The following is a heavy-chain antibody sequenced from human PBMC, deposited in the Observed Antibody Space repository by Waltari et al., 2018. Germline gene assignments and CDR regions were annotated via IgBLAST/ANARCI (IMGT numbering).Heavy chain of an antibody. V-gene: IGHV1-24*01. D-gene: IGHD2-15*01. Sequence: VQLVQSGAEVKKPGASVKVSCKVSGYTLTDFSMHCVRLAPGKGLEWMGGFDPEDGEKIYAQKFQGRVTMTEDTSTDTAYMELSSMRSEDTAVYYCATDTAPYCSGGSCYYYGMDVWGQGTTVTVSS. CDR3: ATDTAPYCSGGSCYYYGMDV. J-gene: IGHJ6*02. CDR2: FDPEDGEK. CDR1: GYTLTDFS.